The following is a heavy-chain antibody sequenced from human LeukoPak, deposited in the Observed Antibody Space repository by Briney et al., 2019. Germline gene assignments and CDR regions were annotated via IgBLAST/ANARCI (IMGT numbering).Heavy chain of an antibody. J-gene: IGHJ4*02. D-gene: IGHD3-10*01. CDR3: ASPPYYYGSGSPSFDY. Sequence: GGSLRLSCAASGFTFSNYWMSWVRQAPGKGLEWVANINQDGSEKYYVESVKGRFTISRDNAKNSLYLQMNSLRAEDTAVYYCASPPYYYGSGSPSFDYWGQGTLVTVSS. V-gene: IGHV3-7*02. CDR1: GFTFSNYW. CDR2: INQDGSEK.